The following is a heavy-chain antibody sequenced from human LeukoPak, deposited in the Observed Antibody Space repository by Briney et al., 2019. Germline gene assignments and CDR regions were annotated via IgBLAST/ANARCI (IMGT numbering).Heavy chain of an antibody. Sequence: EGSLRLSCAASGFTFSSYEMNWVRQAPGKGLEWVSYISSSGSTIYYADSVKGRFTISRDNAKNSLYLQMNSLRAEDTAVYYCARVGVYSSSWPVSDYWGQGTLVTVSS. D-gene: IGHD6-13*01. V-gene: IGHV3-48*03. CDR3: ARVGVYSSSWPVSDY. J-gene: IGHJ4*02. CDR2: ISSSGSTI. CDR1: GFTFSSYE.